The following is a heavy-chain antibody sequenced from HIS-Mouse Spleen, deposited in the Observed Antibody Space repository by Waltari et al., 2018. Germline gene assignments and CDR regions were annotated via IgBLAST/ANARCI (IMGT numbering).Heavy chain of an antibody. V-gene: IGHV4-39*07. CDR1: GGSISRSRYY. D-gene: IGHD5-12*01. CDR3: ARDGYSGYGHDAFDI. J-gene: IGHJ3*02. Sequence: QLQLQESGPGLVKPSETLSLTCTGSGGSISRSRYYWGWIRQPPGKGLEWIGSIYYSGSTYYNPSLKSRVTISVDTSKNQFSLKLSSVTAADTAVYYCARDGYSGYGHDAFDIWGQGTMVTVSS. CDR2: IYYSGST.